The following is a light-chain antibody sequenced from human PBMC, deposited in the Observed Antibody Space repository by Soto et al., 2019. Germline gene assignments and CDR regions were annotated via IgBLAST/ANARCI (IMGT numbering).Light chain of an antibody. CDR2: EGS. CDR1: SSDVGSYNL. Sequence: QSALTQPASVSGSPGQSITISCTGTSSDVGSYNLVSWYQQHPGKAPKLMIYEGSKRPSGVSNRFSGSKSGNTASLTISGLPAADEADYYCCSYAGSSTYVVFGGGTKLTVL. J-gene: IGLJ2*01. V-gene: IGLV2-23*01. CDR3: CSYAGSSTYVV.